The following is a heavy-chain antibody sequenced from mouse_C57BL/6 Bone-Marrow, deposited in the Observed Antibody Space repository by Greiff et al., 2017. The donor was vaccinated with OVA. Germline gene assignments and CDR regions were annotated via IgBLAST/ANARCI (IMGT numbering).Heavy chain of an antibody. CDR1: GYTFTSYG. CDR3: ARREILRNLFYWYFDV. Sequence: QVQLQQSGAELARPGASVKLSCKASGYTFTSYGISWVKQRTGQGLEWIGEIYPRSGNTYYNEKFKGKATLTADKSSSTAYMELRSLTSEDSAVYFCARREILRNLFYWYFDVWGTGTTVTVSS. V-gene: IGHV1-81*01. J-gene: IGHJ1*03. CDR2: IYPRSGNT. D-gene: IGHD1-1*01.